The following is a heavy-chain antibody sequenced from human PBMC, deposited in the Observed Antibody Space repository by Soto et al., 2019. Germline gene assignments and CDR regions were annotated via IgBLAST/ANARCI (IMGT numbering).Heavy chain of an antibody. D-gene: IGHD3-3*01. CDR3: AHRVLRTVFGLVTTSSIYFDF. J-gene: IGHJ4*02. Sequence: QITLNESGPTVVRPTETLTLTCRFSGFSLTTSGVGVGWIRQSPGKAPEWLALIYCDDDKRYSASLKSRLTITKDTSKSQVVLTVSDLYLTDTATYYCAHRVLRTVFGLVTTSSIYFDFWGQGTPVAVSS. CDR2: IYCDDDK. CDR1: GFSLTTSGVG. V-gene: IGHV2-5*02.